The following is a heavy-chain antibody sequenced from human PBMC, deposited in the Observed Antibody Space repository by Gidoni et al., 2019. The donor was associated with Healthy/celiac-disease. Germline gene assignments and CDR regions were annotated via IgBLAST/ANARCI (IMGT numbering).Heavy chain of an antibody. CDR2: INPNSGGT. CDR3: ARVIISGSYYNVFFVGEPGLLDY. D-gene: IGHD3-10*01. CDR1: GYTFTGYY. V-gene: IGHV1-2*02. J-gene: IGHJ4*02. Sequence: QVQLVQSGAEVKKPGASVKVSCKASGYTFTGYYMHWVRQAPGQGLEWMGWINPNSGGTNYAQKFQGRVTMTRDTSISTAYMELSRLRSDDTAVYYCARVIISGSYYNVFFVGEPGLLDYWGQGTLVTVSS.